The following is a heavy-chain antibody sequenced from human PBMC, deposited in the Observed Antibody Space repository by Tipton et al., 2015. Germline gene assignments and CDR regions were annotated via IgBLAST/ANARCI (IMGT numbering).Heavy chain of an antibody. J-gene: IGHJ4*02. CDR1: GYTFTTFG. V-gene: IGHV1-18*01. CDR2: INPYNGNT. CDR3: ARAVSGKFADS. D-gene: IGHD4-23*01. Sequence: QVQLVQSGAEVRKPGASVKVSCKASGYTFTTFGIIWVRQAPGQGLEWMGWINPYNGNTDYAQTLQGRVTLTTDTSASTAYMDLRSLRSDDAAVYYCARAVSGKFADSWGQGALVTVSS.